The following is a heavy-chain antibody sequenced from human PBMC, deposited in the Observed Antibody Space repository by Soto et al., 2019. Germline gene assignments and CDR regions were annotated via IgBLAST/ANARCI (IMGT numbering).Heavy chain of an antibody. Sequence: GASVKVSCKTSGFTFSSSAVHWVRQARGHSLQWIGWIDVGSANANYAQMLQDRVTITRDTSASTAYMELSSLTSEDTAIYYCAREFLSLSSSWREYFHHWGQGTMVTVSS. CDR3: AREFLSLSSSWREYFHH. CDR2: IDVGSANA. D-gene: IGHD6-13*01. J-gene: IGHJ1*01. CDR1: GFTFSSSA. V-gene: IGHV1-58*01.